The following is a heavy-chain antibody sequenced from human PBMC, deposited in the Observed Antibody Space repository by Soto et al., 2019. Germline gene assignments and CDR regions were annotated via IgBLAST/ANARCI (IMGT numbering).Heavy chain of an antibody. CDR2: ISYDGSNK. Sequence: GGSLRLSCAASGFTFSSYGMHWVRQAPGKGLEWVAVISYDGSNKYYADSVKGRFTISRDNSKNTLYLQMNSLRAEDTAVYYCAKDISSWSSQDYYGMDVWGQGTTVTVSS. D-gene: IGHD6-13*01. CDR1: GFTFSSYG. J-gene: IGHJ6*02. V-gene: IGHV3-30*18. CDR3: AKDISSWSSQDYYGMDV.